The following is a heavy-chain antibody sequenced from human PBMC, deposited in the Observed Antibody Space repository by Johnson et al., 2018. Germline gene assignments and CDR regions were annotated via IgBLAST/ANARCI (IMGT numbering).Heavy chain of an antibody. Sequence: VQLVQSGGGLVKPGGSLRLSCAASGFTFSSYSMNWVRQAPGKGLEWVSSISSRSSYIKYADSVKGRFTISRDNAKNSLYLQMNSLRAEDTAVYYCAGENGVHDDCWGGYGAFDIWGQGTMVTVSS. V-gene: IGHV3-21*01. D-gene: IGHD3-3*01. J-gene: IGHJ3*02. CDR3: AGENGVHDDCWGGYGAFDI. CDR1: GFTFSSYS. CDR2: ISSRSSYI.